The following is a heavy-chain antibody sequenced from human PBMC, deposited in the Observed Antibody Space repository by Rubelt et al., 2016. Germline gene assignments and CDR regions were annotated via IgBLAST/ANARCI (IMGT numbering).Heavy chain of an antibody. D-gene: IGHD3-22*01. CDR3: ASGRITMIAVATQ. J-gene: IGHJ4*02. Sequence: GGGVVQPGRSLRLSCAASGFTFSDYLMHWVRQAPGKGLEWVTVISYDGSNEYSADSVKGRFTISRDNSKNTLYLQMNSLRAEDTAVYYCASGRITMIAVATQWGQGTLVTVSS. CDR2: ISYDGSNE. CDR1: GFTFSDYL. V-gene: IGHV3-30*03.